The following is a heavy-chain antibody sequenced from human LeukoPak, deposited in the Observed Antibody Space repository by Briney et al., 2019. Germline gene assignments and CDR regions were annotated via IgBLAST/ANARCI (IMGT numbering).Heavy chain of an antibody. J-gene: IGHJ4*02. CDR2: TYYSSKWYT. CDR3: TRIVSENRYSDY. CDR1: VDSVSSNSAA. Sequence: SQTLSLTCAISVDSVSSNSAAWSCIRQSPSRGLEWLGRTYYSSKWYTDYAVSVKGRITINADTSKNQFSLQLNSVTPEDTAVYYCTRIVSENRYSDYWGQGSLVTVSS. V-gene: IGHV6-1*01. D-gene: IGHD1-26*01.